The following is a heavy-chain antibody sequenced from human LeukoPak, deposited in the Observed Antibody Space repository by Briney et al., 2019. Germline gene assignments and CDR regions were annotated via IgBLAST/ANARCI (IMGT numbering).Heavy chain of an antibody. V-gene: IGHV5-51*01. D-gene: IGHD2-2*02. Sequence: GESLKISWKGSGYSFTSYWIGWVRQMPGKGLEWMGIIYPGDSDTRYSPSFQGQVTISADKSISTAYLQWSSLKASDTAMYYCARQRDSCYICGAFDIWGQGTMVTVSS. CDR3: ARQRDSCYICGAFDI. J-gene: IGHJ3*02. CDR1: GYSFTSYW. CDR2: IYPGDSDT.